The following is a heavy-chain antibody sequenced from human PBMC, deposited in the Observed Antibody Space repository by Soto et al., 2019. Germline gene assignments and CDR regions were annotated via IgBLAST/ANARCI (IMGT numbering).Heavy chain of an antibody. V-gene: IGHV3-21*01. J-gene: IGHJ4*02. CDR1: GFTFSSYS. CDR2: ISSSSSYI. CDR3: ARDRIGGATARFDS. D-gene: IGHD1-26*01. Sequence: GGSLRLSCAASGFTFSSYSMNWVRQAPGKGLEWVSSISSSSSYIYYADSVKGRFTISRDNAKNSLYLQMNSLRAEDTAVYYCARDRIGGATARFDSGGQGTLLTVS.